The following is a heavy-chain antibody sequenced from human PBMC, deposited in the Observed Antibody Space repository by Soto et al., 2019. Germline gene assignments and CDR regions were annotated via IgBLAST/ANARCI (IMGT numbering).Heavy chain of an antibody. CDR3: ARDGSRGWSNFDY. D-gene: IGHD6-19*01. CDR2: VLYDGSNK. CDR1: GFIFNNNA. Sequence: QVQLVESGGAVVPPGTSLRLSCAASGFIFNNNAMHWVRQAPGKGLEWVAVVLYDGSNKYYSDSVKGRFTISRDNPRNMLYLEMNSLRVEDTALYYCARDGSRGWSNFDYWGQGTLVTVSS. J-gene: IGHJ4*02. V-gene: IGHV3-30*03.